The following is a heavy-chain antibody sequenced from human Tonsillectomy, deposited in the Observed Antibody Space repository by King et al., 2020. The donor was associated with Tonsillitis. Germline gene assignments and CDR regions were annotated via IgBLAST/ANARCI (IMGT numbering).Heavy chain of an antibody. Sequence: QLQESGPGLVKPSETLSLTCTVSGGSISSINHYWGWIRQPPGKGLEWIGNIYYSGSAYYNPSLKSRVTLSVDTAQNQFSLKLSSVTAADTAVYFCARPKYSSDSSGYFTVIDYWGQGTLVTVSS. CDR2: IYYSGSA. CDR1: GGSISSINHY. D-gene: IGHD3-22*01. CDR3: ARPKYSSDSSGYFTVIDY. V-gene: IGHV4-39*01. J-gene: IGHJ4*02.